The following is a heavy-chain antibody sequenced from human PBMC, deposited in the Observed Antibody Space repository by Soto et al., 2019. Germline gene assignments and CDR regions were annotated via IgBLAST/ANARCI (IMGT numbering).Heavy chain of an antibody. CDR3: ARHPPAISISDH. Sequence: QMQLQESGPGLVKPSETLSLTCTVSGGSISSSSYYWGWIRQPPGKGLEWIGSIYYSGSTYYNPSPQSRVTTPAATTKHQLSLQLSSLTAAGTAVYYCARHPPAISISDHWGQGTLVAVSS. D-gene: IGHD3-3*01. J-gene: IGHJ4*02. V-gene: IGHV4-39*01. CDR2: IYYSGST. CDR1: GGSISSSSYY.